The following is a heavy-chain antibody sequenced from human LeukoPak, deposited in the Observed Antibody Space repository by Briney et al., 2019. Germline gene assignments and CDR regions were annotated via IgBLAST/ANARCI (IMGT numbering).Heavy chain of an antibody. V-gene: IGHV1-69*13. CDR2: IMSIFGPA. CDR3: ARLVGISGYLY. CDR1: GGTFSSYI. D-gene: IGHD3-22*01. J-gene: IGHJ4*02. Sequence: SVKVSCKASGGTFSSYIISWVRQAPGQGLEWMGEIMSIFGPAKYAQKFQGRVTITVDEYTSTAYMELSSLTSEDSAVYYCARLVGISGYLYWGQGTLVTVSS.